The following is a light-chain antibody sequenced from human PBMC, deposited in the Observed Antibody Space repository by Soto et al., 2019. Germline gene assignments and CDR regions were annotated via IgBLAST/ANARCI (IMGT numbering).Light chain of an antibody. J-gene: IGKJ1*01. V-gene: IGKV3-15*01. Sequence: EIVMTQSPDTLSVSPGERATLSCRASQSVSSNLAWYQQKPGQAPRLLIYGASTRATGIPARFSGSGSGTEFTLTMSSLQSEDFAVYYCQQYNNWWTFGQGTKVEIK. CDR3: QQYNNWWT. CDR2: GAS. CDR1: QSVSSN.